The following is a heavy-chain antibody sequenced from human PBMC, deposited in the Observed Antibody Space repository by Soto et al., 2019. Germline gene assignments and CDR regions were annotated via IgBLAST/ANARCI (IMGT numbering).Heavy chain of an antibody. D-gene: IGHD3-10*01. Sequence: PGGSLRLSCISSGFTFRAYTMNWVRQAPGKGLGWVSGIRGFSPYTFYAESVKGRFTISRDNAKNSLYLQMDSLRAEDTAVYYCARDRGYDAHDYYYKAMDVWGQGTTVTV. CDR1: GFTFRAYT. V-gene: IGHV3-21*01. J-gene: IGHJ6*02. CDR3: ARDRGYDAHDYYYKAMDV. CDR2: IRGFSPYT.